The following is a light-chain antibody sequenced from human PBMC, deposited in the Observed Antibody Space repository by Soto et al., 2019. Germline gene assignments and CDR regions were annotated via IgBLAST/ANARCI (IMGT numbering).Light chain of an antibody. J-gene: IGLJ1*01. Sequence: QSVLTQPPSSSGTPGQRVTISCSGGSSNIGTNAVNWYQQLPGTAPKLLIYNNNQRPAGVPDRFSGPKSGTSASLAISGLQSEDEADYYCAAWDDSLNGYVFGTGTKVTGL. CDR3: AAWDDSLNGYV. V-gene: IGLV1-44*01. CDR1: SSNIGTNA. CDR2: NNN.